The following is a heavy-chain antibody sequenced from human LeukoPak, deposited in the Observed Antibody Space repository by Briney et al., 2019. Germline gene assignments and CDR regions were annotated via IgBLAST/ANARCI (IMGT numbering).Heavy chain of an antibody. CDR1: GFTFSSYG. CDR3: ARVWGKGDY. CDR2: IWYDGSNK. D-gene: IGHD3-16*01. V-gene: IGHV3-33*01. J-gene: IGHJ4*02. Sequence: GRSLRLSCAASGFTFSSYGMHRVRQAPGKGLEWVSLIWYDGSNKYYADSVEGRFTISRDNSKNTLYLQMNSLRAEGTAVYYCARVWGKGDYWGQGTLVTVSS.